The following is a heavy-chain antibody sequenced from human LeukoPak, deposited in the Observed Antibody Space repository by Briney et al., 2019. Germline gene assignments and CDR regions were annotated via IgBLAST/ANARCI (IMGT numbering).Heavy chain of an antibody. Sequence: SETLSFTCAVYGGSFSGYYWSWIRQPPGKGLEWIGSIYHSGSTYYNPSLKSRVTISVDTSKNQFSLKLSSVTAADTAVYYCARETEDYGDYSIWGQGTLVTVSS. V-gene: IGHV4-34*01. CDR1: GGSFSGYY. CDR3: ARETEDYGDYSI. CDR2: IYHSGST. J-gene: IGHJ4*02. D-gene: IGHD4-17*01.